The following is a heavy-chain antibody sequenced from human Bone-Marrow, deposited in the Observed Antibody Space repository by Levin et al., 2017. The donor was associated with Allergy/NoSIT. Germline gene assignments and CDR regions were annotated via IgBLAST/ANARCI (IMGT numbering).Heavy chain of an antibody. Sequence: GESLKISCEASGFSVTRGLTWVRQAPGKGLEWVAGFYSSYNSYYRQSVKGRFTVSRDTSKNMVYLQMNSLRVEDTAVYFCTRWDGYADSWGRGTLVTVSS. CDR1: GFSVTRG. D-gene: IGHD5-18*01. CDR2: FYSSYNS. CDR3: TRWDGYADS. J-gene: IGHJ5*01. V-gene: IGHV3-53*01.